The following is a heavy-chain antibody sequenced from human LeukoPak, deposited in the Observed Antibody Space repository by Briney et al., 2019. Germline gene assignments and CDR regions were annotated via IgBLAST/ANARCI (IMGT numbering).Heavy chain of an antibody. D-gene: IGHD2-15*01. CDR1: GFTFSRYS. V-gene: IGHV3-21*01. Sequence: PGGSLRLSCAASGFTFSRYSMNWVRQAPGKGLEWVSSISSSSSYIYYADSVKGRFTISRDNANNSLYLQMNSLRAEDTAVYYCARDLLGGSCFTCWGQGTLVTVSS. CDR3: ARDLLGGSCFTC. CDR2: ISSSSSYI. J-gene: IGHJ4*02.